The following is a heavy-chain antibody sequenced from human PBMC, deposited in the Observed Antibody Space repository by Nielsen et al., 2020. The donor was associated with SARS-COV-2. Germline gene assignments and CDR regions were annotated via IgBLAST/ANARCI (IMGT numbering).Heavy chain of an antibody. CDR2: INPDSGGT. CDR1: GYTFTGYY. J-gene: IGHJ6*02. D-gene: IGHD3/OR15-3a*01. V-gene: IGHV1-2*02. Sequence: ASVKVSCKASGYTFTGYYIHWVRQAPGQGLEWVGWINPDSGGTDYAQKFQGRVTMTRDTSISTAYMELTSLRSADTAVYYCARARATIFGLVMSYGMDVWGQGTTVAVSS. CDR3: ARARATIFGLVMSYGMDV.